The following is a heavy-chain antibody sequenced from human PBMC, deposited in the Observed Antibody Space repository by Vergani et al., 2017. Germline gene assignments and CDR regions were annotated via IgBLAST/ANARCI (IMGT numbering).Heavy chain of an antibody. Sequence: QAQLQESGPGLVKPSETLSLTCHVFGVSVTAYNCNWLRQAPWKGLECIGSLSTTGGATHASHNPSLKSRVSISVDNSKSQFALRLTSVTAAKSAIYYCAGDNQSWQRSDRWGQGLLVSVSS. J-gene: IGHJ5*02. CDR2: LSTTGGA. V-gene: IGHV4-59*02. D-gene: IGHD6-13*01. CDR3: AGDNQSWQRSDR. CDR1: GVSVTAYN.